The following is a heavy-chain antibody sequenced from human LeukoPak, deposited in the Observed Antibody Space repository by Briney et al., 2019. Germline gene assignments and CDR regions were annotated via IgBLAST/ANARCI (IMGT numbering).Heavy chain of an antibody. V-gene: IGHV4-38-2*02. CDR1: GYSISSGYY. J-gene: IGHJ5*02. CDR3: ARDKQWLSPRGGWFDP. Sequence: SETLSLTCTVSGYSISSGYYWGWIRQPPGKGLEWIGSIYHSGSTYYNPSLKSRVTISVDTSKNQFSLNLSSVTAADTAVYYCARDKQWLSPRGGWFDPWGQGTLVTVSS. D-gene: IGHD6-19*01. CDR2: IYHSGST.